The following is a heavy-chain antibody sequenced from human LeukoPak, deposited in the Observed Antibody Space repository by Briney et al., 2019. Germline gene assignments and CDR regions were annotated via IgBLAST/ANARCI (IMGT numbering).Heavy chain of an antibody. CDR1: GFTFTNYW. CDR2: INCEGRST. D-gene: IGHD5-12*01. Sequence: GGSLRLSCAASGFTFTNYWMHWVRQVPGKGLVWVSRINCEGRSTSYADSVNGRFIIFRDNAKNTVYLQMNSLRAEDTAVYYCARDFSGYAIKYWGQGTLVTVSS. V-gene: IGHV3-74*01. J-gene: IGHJ1*01. CDR3: ARDFSGYAIKY.